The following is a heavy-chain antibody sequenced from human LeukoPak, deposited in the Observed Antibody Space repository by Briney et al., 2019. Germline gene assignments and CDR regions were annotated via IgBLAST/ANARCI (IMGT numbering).Heavy chain of an antibody. CDR1: GFTFSSYA. Sequence: PGRSLRLSCAASGFTFSSYAMHWVRQAPGKGLEWVAVISYDGSNKYYADSVKGRFTISRDNSKNTLYLQMNSLRAEDTAVYYCARDHLPGKGFYFDYWGQGTLVTVSS. V-gene: IGHV3-30-3*01. CDR2: ISYDGSNK. J-gene: IGHJ4*02. CDR3: ARDHLPGKGFYFDY. D-gene: IGHD3-10*01.